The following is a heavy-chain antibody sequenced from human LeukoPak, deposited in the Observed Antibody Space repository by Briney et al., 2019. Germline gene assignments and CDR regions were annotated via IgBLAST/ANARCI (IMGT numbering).Heavy chain of an antibody. CDR3: ARDAVYSSSWQYY. V-gene: IGHV3-33*01. CDR1: GFTFSSFD. CDR2: IWYDGSNK. D-gene: IGHD6-13*01. J-gene: IGHJ4*02. Sequence: GGSLRLSCAASGFTFSSFDMHWVRQAPGKGLEWVAVIWYDGSNKYYADSVKGRFTISRDNSKNTLYLQMNSLRAEDTAVYYCARDAVYSSSWQYYWGQGTLVTVSS.